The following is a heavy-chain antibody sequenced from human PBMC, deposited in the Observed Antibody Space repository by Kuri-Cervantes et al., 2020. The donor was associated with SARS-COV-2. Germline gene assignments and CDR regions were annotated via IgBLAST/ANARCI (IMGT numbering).Heavy chain of an antibody. CDR2: INPNTGGT. CDR3: ARGEGVGGLMVMFRWRGAGPLDF. D-gene: IGHD3-16*01. J-gene: IGHJ4*02. V-gene: IGHV1-2*04. CDR1: GYTFSDYY. Sequence: ASVKVSCKASGYTFSDYYIHWVRQAPGHGLEWVGWINPNTGGTDYAQKFQGWVTMTRDTSLSTAYMELSRLRSDDTAFYYCARGEGVGGLMVMFRWRGAGPLDFWGQGSPVTVSS.